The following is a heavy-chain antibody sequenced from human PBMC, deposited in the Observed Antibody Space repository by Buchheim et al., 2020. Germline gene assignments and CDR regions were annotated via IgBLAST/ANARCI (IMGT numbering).Heavy chain of an antibody. CDR3: AKEEVPNDY. CDR2: ISRSGDTT. CDR1: GFTFSNSA. J-gene: IGHJ4*02. Sequence: EAQLLESGGGLVQPGGSLRLSCAVSGFTFSNSAMTWVRQAPGKGLEWVSAISRSGDTTYYADSVMGRFTISRYTSKNTLYLQMNSLRVDDTAVYYCAKEEVPNDYWGLGTL. V-gene: IGHV3-23*01.